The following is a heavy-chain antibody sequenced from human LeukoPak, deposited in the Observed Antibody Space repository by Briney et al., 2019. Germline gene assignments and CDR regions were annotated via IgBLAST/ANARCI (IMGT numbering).Heavy chain of an antibody. J-gene: IGHJ6*02. CDR2: IYYSGST. CDR1: GGSISSGGYY. Sequence: SQTLSLTCTVSGGSISSGGYYWSWIRQHPGKGLEWIGYIYYSGSTFYNPSLKSRVTISVDTSKNQFSLKLSSVTAADTAVYYCARDMVLPRRATTNYYYYYGMDVWGQGTTVTVSS. D-gene: IGHD3-10*01. V-gene: IGHV4-31*03. CDR3: ARDMVLPRRATTNYYYYYGMDV.